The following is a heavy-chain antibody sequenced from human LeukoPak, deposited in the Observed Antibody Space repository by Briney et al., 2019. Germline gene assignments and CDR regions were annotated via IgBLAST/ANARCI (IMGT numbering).Heavy chain of an antibody. D-gene: IGHD1-1*01. V-gene: IGHV1-46*01. J-gene: IGHJ4*02. Sequence: ASVKVSCKASGHTFTSYYMHWVRQAPGQGLEWMGIINPSGGSTSYAQKFQGRVTMTRDMSTSTVYMELSSLRSEDTAVYYCARDQSIDDRAFDYWGQGTLVTVSS. CDR3: ARDQSIDDRAFDY. CDR1: GHTFTSYY. CDR2: INPSGGST.